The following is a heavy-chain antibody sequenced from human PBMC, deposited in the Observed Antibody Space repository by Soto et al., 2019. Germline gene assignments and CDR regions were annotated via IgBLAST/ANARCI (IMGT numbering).Heavy chain of an antibody. Sequence: SETLSLTCTVSGDSISTSYWGWMRQSPGKELEWIGYVYYTGSTNYNPSLKSRVTISVDRSKNQFSLKLTSANAADTAVYYCARGRTVRNYADDSSDYFYFFDYWGQGTQVTVSS. CDR1: GDSISTSY. D-gene: IGHD3-22*01. V-gene: IGHV4-59*01. J-gene: IGHJ4*02. CDR2: VYYTGST. CDR3: ARGRTVRNYADDSSDYFYFFDY.